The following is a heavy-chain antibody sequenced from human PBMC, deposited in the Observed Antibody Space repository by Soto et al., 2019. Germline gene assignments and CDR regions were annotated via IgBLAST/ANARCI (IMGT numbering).Heavy chain of an antibody. CDR1: GFTFSSYG. Sequence: QVQLVESGGGVVQPGRSLRLSRAASGFTFSSYGMHWVRQAPGKGLEWVAVIWYDGSNKYYADSVKGRFTISRDNSKNTLYLQMNSLRAEDTAVYYCAREATVTTSQLDYWGQGTLVTVSS. D-gene: IGHD4-17*01. CDR3: AREATVTTSQLDY. V-gene: IGHV3-33*01. J-gene: IGHJ4*02. CDR2: IWYDGSNK.